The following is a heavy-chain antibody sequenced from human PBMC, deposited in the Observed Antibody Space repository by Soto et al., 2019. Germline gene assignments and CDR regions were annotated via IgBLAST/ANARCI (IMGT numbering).Heavy chain of an antibody. Sequence: GESLKISCAASGFTFSSYGMHWVRQAPGKGLEWVAVISYDGSNKYYADSVKGRFTISRDNSKNTLYLQMKGLRAEDTAVYYCAKDQPPTRPYYYDSSGYYPGYWGQGTLVTVSS. D-gene: IGHD3-22*01. J-gene: IGHJ4*02. CDR1: GFTFSSYG. CDR3: AKDQPPTRPYYYDSSGYYPGY. CDR2: ISYDGSNK. V-gene: IGHV3-30*18.